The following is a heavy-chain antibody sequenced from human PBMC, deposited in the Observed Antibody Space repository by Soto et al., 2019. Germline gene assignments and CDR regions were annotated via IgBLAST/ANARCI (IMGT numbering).Heavy chain of an antibody. J-gene: IGHJ4*02. CDR2: IYHSGGT. V-gene: IGHV4-4*02. D-gene: IGHD3-3*01. Sequence: QVQLQESGPGLVKPSGTLSLSCDVSGGSISSSHWWSWVRQSPGKGLEWIGEIYHSGGTNYNPSLKSRVTISVDKSKNQFSLKLTSVTAADTAVYYCARADFWSGYFDFWGQGTLVNVSS. CDR3: ARADFWSGYFDF. CDR1: GGSISSSHW.